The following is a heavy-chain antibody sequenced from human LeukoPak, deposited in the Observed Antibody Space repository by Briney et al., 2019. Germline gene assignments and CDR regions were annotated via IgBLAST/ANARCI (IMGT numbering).Heavy chain of an antibody. CDR2: IYYTGST. J-gene: IGHJ3*02. CDR3: ARYDYGGTRGAFDI. Sequence: SETLPLTCTVSCGSISSYYWSCIRQPPGKGLEWIGYIYYTGSTNYNPSLKSRVTISVDTSKNQFSLKLTAVTAAHTAVYYCARYDYGGTRGAFDIWGQGTMVTVSS. V-gene: IGHV4-59*08. D-gene: IGHD4-23*01. CDR1: CGSISSYY.